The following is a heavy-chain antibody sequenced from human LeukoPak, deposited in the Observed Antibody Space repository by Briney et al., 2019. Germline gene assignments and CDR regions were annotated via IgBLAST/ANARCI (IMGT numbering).Heavy chain of an antibody. Sequence: GGSLRLSCAASGFTFSSYGMHWVRQAPGKGLEWVAVISYDGSNKYYADSVKGRFTISRDNSENTLYLQMNSLRAEDTAVYYCARAGYSSGWYPTDHDYWGQGTLVTVSS. D-gene: IGHD6-19*01. CDR2: ISYDGSNK. CDR1: GFTFSSYG. V-gene: IGHV3-30*03. CDR3: ARAGYSSGWYPTDHDY. J-gene: IGHJ4*02.